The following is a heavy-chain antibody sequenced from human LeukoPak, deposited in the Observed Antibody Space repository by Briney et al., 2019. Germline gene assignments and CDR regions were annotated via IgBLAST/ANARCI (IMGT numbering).Heavy chain of an antibody. CDR1: GFTFDDYA. D-gene: IGHD6-19*01. CDR3: ARRYNSGWASDY. Sequence: TGRSLRLSCAASGFTFDDYAMHWVRQAPGKGLEWVSGISWNSGSIGYADSVKGRFTISRDNAKNSLYLQMNSLRAEDTAVYYCARRYNSGWASDYWGQGTLVTVSS. CDR2: ISWNSGSI. V-gene: IGHV3-9*01. J-gene: IGHJ4*02.